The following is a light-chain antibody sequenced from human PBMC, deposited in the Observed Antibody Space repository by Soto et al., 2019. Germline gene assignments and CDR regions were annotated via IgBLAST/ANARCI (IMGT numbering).Light chain of an antibody. CDR1: QSVSSSY. Sequence: EIMLTHSPGTLSLSPCEGAALSCSASQSVSSSYLAWYQQKPGQAPRLLIYDASTRATAIPARFSGSGSGTDFTLTISRLEPEDFAVYYCQQYGSSPGTFGGGTKVDIK. V-gene: IGKV3-20*01. CDR3: QQYGSSPGT. CDR2: DAS. J-gene: IGKJ4*01.